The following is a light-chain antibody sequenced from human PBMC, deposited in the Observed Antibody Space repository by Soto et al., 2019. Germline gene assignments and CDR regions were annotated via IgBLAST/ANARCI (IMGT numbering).Light chain of an antibody. Sequence: EIVLTQSPGTLSLSPGERATLSCRASQSVSSSFLAWYQQKPGQAPRLLIYGASSRATGIPDRFSGSGSGTDFTLTISRLEPEDVGVYYCQQYGSSPLTFGGGTKVEIK. CDR2: GAS. CDR1: QSVSSSF. CDR3: QQYGSSPLT. V-gene: IGKV3-20*01. J-gene: IGKJ4*01.